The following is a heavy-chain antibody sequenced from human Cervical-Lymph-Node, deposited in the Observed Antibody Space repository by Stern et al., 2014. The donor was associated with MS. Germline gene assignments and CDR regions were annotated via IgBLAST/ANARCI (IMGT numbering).Heavy chain of an antibody. Sequence: QVQLVQSGGGVVQPGRSLRLSCAASGFTFRNYAMNWVRQAPGKGLEWVAIISYDGTTKYYSDSVRGRFTISRDNSRNTMDLQMNSLRPEDTAVYYCANLAAEGSDDGYDWFDPWGQGTLVTVSP. V-gene: IGHV3-30*04. D-gene: IGHD6-13*01. CDR2: ISYDGTTK. J-gene: IGHJ5*02. CDR3: ANLAAEGSDDGYDWFDP. CDR1: GFTFRNYA.